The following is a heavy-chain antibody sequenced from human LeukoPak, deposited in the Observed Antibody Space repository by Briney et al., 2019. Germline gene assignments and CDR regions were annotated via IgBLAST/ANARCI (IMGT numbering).Heavy chain of an antibody. Sequence: SETLSLTCTVSGGSISSSSYYWGWIRQPPGKGLEWIGSIYYSGSTYYNPSLKSRVTISVDTSKNQFSLKLSSVTAADTAVYYCARRRGNYEGNWFDPWGQGTLVTVSS. CDR2: IYYSGST. D-gene: IGHD3-10*01. V-gene: IGHV4-39*01. CDR3: ARRRGNYEGNWFDP. CDR1: GGSISSSSYY. J-gene: IGHJ5*02.